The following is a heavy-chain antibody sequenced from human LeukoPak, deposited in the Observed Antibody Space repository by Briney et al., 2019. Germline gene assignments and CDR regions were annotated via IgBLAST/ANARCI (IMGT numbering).Heavy chain of an antibody. Sequence: GESLRLSCAASGFTFSSYAMHWVRQAPGKGLEWVAIIWSDGNNKYYADSVEGRFTISRDTSKNTLFLQMNSLRAEDTAVYYCARDLRAGGYSYGYGYWGQGTLVTVSS. V-gene: IGHV3-33*01. CDR1: GFTFSSYA. CDR3: ARDLRAGGYSYGYGY. D-gene: IGHD5-18*01. CDR2: IWSDGNNK. J-gene: IGHJ4*02.